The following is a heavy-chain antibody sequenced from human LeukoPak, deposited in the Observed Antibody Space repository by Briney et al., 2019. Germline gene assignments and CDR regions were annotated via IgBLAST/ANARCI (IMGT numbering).Heavy chain of an antibody. D-gene: IGHD3-22*01. V-gene: IGHV3-23*01. Sequence: QPGGSLRLSCAASGFTLSSYAMSWVRQAPGKGLEWVSAISGSGGSTYYADSVKGRFTISRDNSKNTLYLQMNSLRAEDAAVYYCAKEKADYYDSSGYYLGAFDIWGQGTMVTVSS. J-gene: IGHJ3*02. CDR2: ISGSGGST. CDR3: AKEKADYYDSSGYYLGAFDI. CDR1: GFTLSSYA.